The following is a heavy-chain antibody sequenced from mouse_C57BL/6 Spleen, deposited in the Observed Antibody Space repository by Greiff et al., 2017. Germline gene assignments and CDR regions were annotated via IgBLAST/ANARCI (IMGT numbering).Heavy chain of an antibody. CDR1: GFTFSDYY. CDR3: AREGDYYGSIYAMDY. J-gene: IGHJ4*01. V-gene: IGHV5-16*01. CDR2: INYDGSST. Sequence: EVKVVESEGGLVQPGSSMKLSCTASGFTFSDYYMAWVRQVPEKGLEWVANINYDGSSTYYLDSLKSRFIISRDNAKNILYLQMSSLKSEDTATYYCAREGDYYGSIYAMDYWGQGTSVTVSS. D-gene: IGHD1-1*01.